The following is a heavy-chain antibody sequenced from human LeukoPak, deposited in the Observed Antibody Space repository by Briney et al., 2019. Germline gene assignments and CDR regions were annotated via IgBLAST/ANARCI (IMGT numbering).Heavy chain of an antibody. J-gene: IGHJ4*02. CDR1: GFTFSNYA. D-gene: IGHD4-23*01. Sequence: GGSLRLSCVASGFTFSNYAMSWVRQAPGKGLEWVAVMGSGDGETTYADSVKGRFTISRDNSKNTLYLQMNSLRAEDTAAYYCARRAGGYSHPYDYWGQGILVTVSS. V-gene: IGHV3-23*01. CDR2: MGSGDGET. CDR3: ARRAGGYSHPYDY.